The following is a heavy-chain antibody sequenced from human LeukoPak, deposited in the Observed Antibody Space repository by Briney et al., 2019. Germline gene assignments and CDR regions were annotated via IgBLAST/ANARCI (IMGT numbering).Heavy chain of an antibody. CDR1: GFTFSSYS. D-gene: IGHD6-13*01. CDR2: ISSSGSTI. Sequence: GSLRLSCAASGFTFSSYSMNWVRQAPGKGLEWVSYISSSGSTIYYADSVKGRFTISRDNAKNSLYLQMNSLRAEDTAVYYCARDPRKYSSTPGAFDIWGQGTMVTVSS. CDR3: ARDPRKYSSTPGAFDI. J-gene: IGHJ3*02. V-gene: IGHV3-48*01.